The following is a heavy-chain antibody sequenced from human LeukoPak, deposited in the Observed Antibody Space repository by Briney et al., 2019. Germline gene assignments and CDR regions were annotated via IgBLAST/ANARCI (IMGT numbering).Heavy chain of an antibody. D-gene: IGHD3-3*01. Sequence: MPGGSLRLSCAASGFTFSNAWMSWVRQAPGKGLEWVGRIKSKTDGGTTDYAAPVKGRFTISRDDSKNTLHLQMNSLKTEDTAVYYCAKTREDFWGRAKGGMDVWGKGTTVTVSS. V-gene: IGHV3-15*01. CDR3: AKTREDFWGRAKGGMDV. CDR2: IKSKTDGGTT. J-gene: IGHJ6*04. CDR1: GFTFSNAW.